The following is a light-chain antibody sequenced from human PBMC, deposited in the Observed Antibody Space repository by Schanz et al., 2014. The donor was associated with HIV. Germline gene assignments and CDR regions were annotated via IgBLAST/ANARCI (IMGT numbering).Light chain of an antibody. CDR3: SSSSSTTNTCV. V-gene: IGLV2-8*01. CDR2: EVT. CDR1: SSDVGGYNY. J-gene: IGLJ2*01. Sequence: QSALTQPASVSGSPGQSITISCTGTSSDVGGYNYVSWYQQHPGKAPKLMIYEVTKRPSGVPDRFSGSKSGNTASLTVSGLQAEDEADYYCSSSSSTTNTCVFGGGTKLTVL.